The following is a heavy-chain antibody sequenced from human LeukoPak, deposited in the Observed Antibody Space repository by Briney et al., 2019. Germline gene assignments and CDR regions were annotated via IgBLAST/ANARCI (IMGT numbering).Heavy chain of an antibody. J-gene: IGHJ4*02. Sequence: GESLKLSCAASGSTFSSYWMTWVRQATGKGLEWVANINQEGSEKPNVDSVKGRFTISRNNATNLLYLKMNSLRAENTAVYYCARPIGKGRDYWGQGTLVTVSS. D-gene: IGHD1-26*01. CDR2: INQEGSEK. V-gene: IGHV3-7*01. CDR3: ARPIGKGRDY. CDR1: GSTFSSYW.